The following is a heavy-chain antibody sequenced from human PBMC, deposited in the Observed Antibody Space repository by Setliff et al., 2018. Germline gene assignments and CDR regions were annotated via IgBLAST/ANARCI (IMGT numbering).Heavy chain of an antibody. CDR1: GDSISSRRNY. J-gene: IGHJ6*03. D-gene: IGHD3-3*01. CDR3: ARMSGFQYMDV. CDR2: IYTSWST. V-gene: IGHV4-61*09. Sequence: PSETLSLTCTVSGDSISSRRNYWGWFRQPAGKELEWIGQIYTSWSTNYNPSLKSRVTISLDTSKNQFSLNLTSVTAADTAVYYCARMSGFQYMDVWGKGTTVTVSS.